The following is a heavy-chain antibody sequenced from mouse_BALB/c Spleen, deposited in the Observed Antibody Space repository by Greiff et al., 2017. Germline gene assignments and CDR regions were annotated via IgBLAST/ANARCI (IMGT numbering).Heavy chain of an antibody. CDR3: ARQGGNYAYAMDY. J-gene: IGHJ4*01. V-gene: IGHV5-6*01. CDR1: GFTFSSYG. Sequence: EVQLVESGGDLVKPGGSLKLSCAASGFTFSSYGMSWVRQTPDKRLEWVATISSGGSYTYYPDSVKGRFTISRDNAKNTLYLQMSSLKSEDTAMYYCARQGGNYAYAMDYWGQGTSVTVSS. CDR2: ISSGGSYT. D-gene: IGHD2-1*01.